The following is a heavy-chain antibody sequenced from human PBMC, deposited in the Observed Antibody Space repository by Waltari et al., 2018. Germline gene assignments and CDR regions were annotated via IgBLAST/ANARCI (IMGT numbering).Heavy chain of an antibody. CDR2: INAGNCNT. D-gene: IGHD3-10*01. J-gene: IGHJ4*02. CDR3: ARPPKYYYGSGSYPLDY. Sequence: QVQLVQSGAEVKKPGASVKVSCKASGYTFTSYAMHWVRQAPGQRLEWMGWINAGNCNTKYSQKFQGRVTITRDTSASTAYMELSSLRSEDTAVYYCARPPKYYYGSGSYPLDYWGQGTLVTVSS. CDR1: GYTFTSYA. V-gene: IGHV1-3*01.